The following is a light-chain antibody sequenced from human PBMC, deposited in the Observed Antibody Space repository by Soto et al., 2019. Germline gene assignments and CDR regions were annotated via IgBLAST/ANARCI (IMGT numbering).Light chain of an antibody. CDR2: GAS. V-gene: IGKV3-15*01. Sequence: EMVMTQSPATLSVSPGERATLSCRASQNLSRNLAWYQQQPGQAPRLLIYGASTRATGIPARFSGSGSGTAFPLTISSLQSEDFAVYDCQQYDNWPHTFGQGTKLEIK. J-gene: IGKJ2*01. CDR3: QQYDNWPHT. CDR1: QNLSRN.